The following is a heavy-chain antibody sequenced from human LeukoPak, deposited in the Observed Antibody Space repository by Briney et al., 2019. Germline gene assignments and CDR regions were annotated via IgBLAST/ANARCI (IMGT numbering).Heavy chain of an antibody. V-gene: IGHV3-23*01. Sequence: GGSLRLSCAASGFTFSSYAMSWVRQAPGKGLEWVSSISGNGASTYYADSVKGRFTISRGNSKNTLYLHMNSLRAEDTAVYYCAKDRGNYEGLYDYWGQGTLVTVSS. CDR1: GFTFSSYA. J-gene: IGHJ4*02. D-gene: IGHD1-7*01. CDR3: AKDRGNYEGLYDY. CDR2: ISGNGAST.